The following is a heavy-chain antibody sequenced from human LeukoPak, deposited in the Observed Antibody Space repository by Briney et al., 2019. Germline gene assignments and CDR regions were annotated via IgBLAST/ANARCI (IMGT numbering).Heavy chain of an antibody. CDR2: IYYSGST. D-gene: IGHD3-10*02. CDR3: ARAPRWSGSTSYFDY. Sequence: SETLSLTCTVSGGSISSYFWSWIRQPPGKKLEWIGYIYYSGSTNYNPSLKSRVTISVDTSKNQFSLKLSSMTAADTAVYYCARAPRWSGSTSYFDYWGQGTLVTVSS. J-gene: IGHJ4*02. CDR1: GGSISSYF. V-gene: IGHV4-59*01.